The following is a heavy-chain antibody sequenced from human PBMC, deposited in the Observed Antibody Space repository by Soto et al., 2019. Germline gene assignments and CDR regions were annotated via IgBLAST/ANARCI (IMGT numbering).Heavy chain of an antibody. CDR1: GFTFSSYV. D-gene: IGHD1-26*01. J-gene: IGHJ4*02. Sequence: QVQLVESGGGVVQPGRSLRLSCAASGFTFSSYVMHWVRQTPGKGLEWVAFISHDGNKKYYADPVKGRFTISRDNSENTLYLQMDSLRAEDAAVYYCARDAEGGSECDRGYWGQRTLVTFSS. CDR3: ARDAEGGSECDRGY. V-gene: IGHV3-30-3*01. CDR2: ISHDGNKK.